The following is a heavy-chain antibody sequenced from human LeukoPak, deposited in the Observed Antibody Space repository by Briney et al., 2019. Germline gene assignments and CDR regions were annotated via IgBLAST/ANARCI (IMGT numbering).Heavy chain of an antibody. V-gene: IGHV4-61*09. CDR3: ARDARDGYNSNLDY. CDR2: IYISGST. Sequence: PSETLSLICTVSGGSISSGSYYWSWIRQPAGKGLEWIGHIYISGSTNYNPSLKSRVTISVDTSKNQFSLKLNSVTAADTAVYFCARDARDGYNSNLDYWGQGALVTVSS. CDR1: GGSISSGSYY. D-gene: IGHD5-24*01. J-gene: IGHJ4*02.